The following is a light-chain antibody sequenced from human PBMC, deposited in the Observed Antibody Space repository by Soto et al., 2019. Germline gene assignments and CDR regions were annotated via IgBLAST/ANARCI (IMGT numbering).Light chain of an antibody. CDR3: MSLTSTRVPIV. Sequence: QSALTQPASMSGSPGQSITIPCTGTSTDIGLYYYVSWYQHHPGKAPKLLISEVNVRPPHISDRFSASKAGNTASLTISALRPEDEASYYCMSLTSTRVPIVFGTGTKVTVL. CDR2: EVN. J-gene: IGLJ1*01. CDR1: STDIGLYYY. V-gene: IGLV2-14*01.